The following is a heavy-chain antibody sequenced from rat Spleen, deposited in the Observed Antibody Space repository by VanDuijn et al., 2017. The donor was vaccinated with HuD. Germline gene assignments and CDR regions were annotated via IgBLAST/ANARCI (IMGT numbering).Heavy chain of an antibody. CDR1: GFTFSDYY. CDR3: VRHGYTRYYFDY. V-gene: IGHV5-22*01. D-gene: IGHD1-9*01. CDR2: ISSGGGGT. Sequence: EVQLVESDGGLVQPGRSLKLSCAASGFTFSDYYMAWVRQAPKKGLEWVASISSGGGGTYYAESVEGRFTISRDNVKSTLYLKMDSLRSEDTASYYCVRHGYTRYYFDYWGQGVMVTVSS. J-gene: IGHJ2*01.